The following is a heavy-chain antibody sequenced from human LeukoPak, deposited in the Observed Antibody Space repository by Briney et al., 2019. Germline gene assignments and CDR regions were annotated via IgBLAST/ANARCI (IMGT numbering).Heavy chain of an antibody. CDR2: IYPSDCVT. CDR3: ARHTARWDLVGYYYYGMDV. Sequence: GESLKIFCQGSGYNFTNYCNRRGRKMPGKRVELIGNIYPSDCVTNYSPYFQGQVTITADKSTSTAYLQWSSLKSSDTAMYYCARHTARWDLVGYYYYGMDVWGQGTTVTVSS. V-gene: IGHV5-51*01. J-gene: IGHJ6*02. D-gene: IGHD5-24*01. CDR1: GYNFTNYC.